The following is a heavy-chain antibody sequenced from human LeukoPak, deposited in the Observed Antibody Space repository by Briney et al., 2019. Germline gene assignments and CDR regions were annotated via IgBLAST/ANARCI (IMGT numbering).Heavy chain of an antibody. Sequence: SGTLSLTCAVSGGSISSSNRWSWVRQPPGKGLEWIGEIYHSGSTNYNPSLKSRVTISVDKSKNQFSLKLSSVTAADTAVYYCARIYYGSGPINDYWGQGTLVTVSS. D-gene: IGHD3-10*01. V-gene: IGHV4-4*02. CDR1: GGSISSSNR. CDR2: IYHSGST. CDR3: ARIYYGSGPINDY. J-gene: IGHJ4*02.